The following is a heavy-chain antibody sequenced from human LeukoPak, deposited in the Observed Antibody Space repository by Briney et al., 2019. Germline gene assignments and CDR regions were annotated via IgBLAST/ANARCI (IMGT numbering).Heavy chain of an antibody. CDR3: ARMSSTWGTGAFDI. V-gene: IGHV1-18*01. J-gene: IGHJ3*02. CDR2: ISAYNGNT. Sequence: GASVKVSCKASGYTFTNYGISWVRQAPGQGLEWMGWISAYNGNTNYEQKLQGRVTMTTDTSASTAYMELSSLRSEDTAVYYCARMSSTWGTGAFDIWGQGTMVTVSS. D-gene: IGHD6-13*01. CDR1: GYTFTNYG.